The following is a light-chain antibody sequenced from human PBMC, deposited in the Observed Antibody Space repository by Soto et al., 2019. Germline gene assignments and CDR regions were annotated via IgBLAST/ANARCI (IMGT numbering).Light chain of an antibody. CDR1: SSNIGSNY. V-gene: IGLV1-47*01. Sequence: QSVLTQPPSASGTPGQRVTISCSGSSSNIGSNYVYWYQQLPGTAPKLLIYRNNQRPSGVPDRFSGSKSGTSASLAISGLRSEDEADYYCAAWGDSLSVVFGTGTKVTVL. CDR2: RNN. J-gene: IGLJ1*01. CDR3: AAWGDSLSVV.